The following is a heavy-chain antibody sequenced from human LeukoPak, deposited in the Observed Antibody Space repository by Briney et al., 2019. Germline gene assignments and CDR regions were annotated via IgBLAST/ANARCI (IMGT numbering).Heavy chain of an antibody. CDR1: GYTFTGYY. CDR2: INPNSGGT. D-gene: IGHD3-10*01. V-gene: IGHV1-2*02. CDR3: ARDAGFGELGDFDY. Sequence: VASVKVSCKASGYTFTGYYMHWVRQAPGQGLEWMGWINPNSGGTNYAQKFQGRVTMTRDTSISTAYMELSRLRSDDTAVYYCARDAGFGELGDFDYWGQGTLVTVSS. J-gene: IGHJ4*02.